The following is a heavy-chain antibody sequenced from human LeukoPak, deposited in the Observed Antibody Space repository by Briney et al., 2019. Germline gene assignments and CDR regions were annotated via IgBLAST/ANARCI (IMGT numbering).Heavy chain of an antibody. CDR3: ARDGSSSWYIYFDY. V-gene: IGHV1-2*02. CDR2: INPNSGGT. D-gene: IGHD6-13*01. J-gene: IGHJ4*02. Sequence: ASATVSCKASGYTFTGYYMHWVRQAPGQGLEWMGWINPNSGGTNYAQKFQGRVTMTRDTSISTAYMELSRLRSDDTAVYYCARDGSSSWYIYFDYWGQGTLVTVSS. CDR1: GYTFTGYY.